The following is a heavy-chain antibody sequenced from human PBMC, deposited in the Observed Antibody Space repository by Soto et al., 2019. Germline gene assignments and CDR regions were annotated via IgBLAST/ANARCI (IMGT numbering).Heavy chain of an antibody. CDR3: ARDHFEIWPGYNHYDY. CDR1: GFTFSSYW. V-gene: IGHV3-30*03. Sequence: GGSLRLSCAASGFTFSSYWMTWVRHSPGKGLEWVADITYDGSDKYYADSVKGLFTISRDNSKNRLYLQMYSLRAEDTAVYYCARDHFEIWPGYNHYDYWGRGPMVTVCS. J-gene: IGHJ4*02. D-gene: IGHD3-9*01. CDR2: ITYDGSDK.